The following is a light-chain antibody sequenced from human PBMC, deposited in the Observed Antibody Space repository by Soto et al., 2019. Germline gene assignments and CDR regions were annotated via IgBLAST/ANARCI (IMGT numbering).Light chain of an antibody. J-gene: IGKJ2*01. CDR1: QSISSW. Sequence: DIPMTQSPSTLSASVGDRVTITCRASQSISSWLAWYQQKPGKAPKLLIYKASSLESGVPSRFSGSGSGTEFTLTISRLQPDDLATYYCQQYNSYSYTFGQGTKLEIK. CDR3: QQYNSYSYT. CDR2: KAS. V-gene: IGKV1-5*03.